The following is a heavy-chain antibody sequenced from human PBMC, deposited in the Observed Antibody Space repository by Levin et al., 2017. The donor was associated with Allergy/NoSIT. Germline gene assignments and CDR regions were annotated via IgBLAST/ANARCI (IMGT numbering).Heavy chain of an antibody. CDR1: GFTFSNYA. CDR2: ISGSGGSR. D-gene: IGHD1-26*01. Sequence: GESLKISCAASGFTFSNYAMNWVRQAPGKGLEWVSGISGSGGSRYYADSVRGRFTISRDNSKNTLYFQMNSLRAEDTAVYYCAKARGSYSGTYSGDYFDYWGQGILVTVSS. J-gene: IGHJ4*02. CDR3: AKARGSYSGTYSGDYFDY. V-gene: IGHV3-23*01.